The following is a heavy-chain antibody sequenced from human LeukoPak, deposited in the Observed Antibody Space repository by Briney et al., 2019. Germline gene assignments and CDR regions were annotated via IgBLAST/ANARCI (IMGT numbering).Heavy chain of an antibody. CDR3: ARHGAYYDSSGVDY. J-gene: IGHJ4*02. V-gene: IGHV4-34*01. CDR2: INHSGST. Sequence: SETLSLTCAVYGGSVSGYYWSWIRQPPGKGLEWSGEINHSGSTNYNPSLKSRATISVDTSKNQFSLKLSSVTAADTAVYYCARHGAYYDSSGVDYWGQGTLVTVSS. CDR1: GGSVSGYY. D-gene: IGHD3-22*01.